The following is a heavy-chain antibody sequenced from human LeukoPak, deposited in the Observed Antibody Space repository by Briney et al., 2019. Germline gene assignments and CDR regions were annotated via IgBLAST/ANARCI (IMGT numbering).Heavy chain of an antibody. J-gene: IGHJ4*02. D-gene: IGHD3-22*01. CDR1: GFTFSSYS. V-gene: IGHV3-21*01. CDR3: ARVLPSHYYDTSGYSDY. Sequence: GSLRLSCAASGFTFSSYSMNWVRQAPGEGLEWVSSISSSSSYIYYVDSVEGRFTISRDNANNSLYLQMNSLRVDDTAVYYCARVLPSHYYDTSGYSDYWGQGTLVTVSS. CDR2: ISSSSSYI.